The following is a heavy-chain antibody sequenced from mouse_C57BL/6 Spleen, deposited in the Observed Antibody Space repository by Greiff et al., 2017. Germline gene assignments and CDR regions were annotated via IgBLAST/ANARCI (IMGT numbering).Heavy chain of an antibody. V-gene: IGHV7-3*01. D-gene: IGHD2-2*01. CDR1: GFTFTDYY. J-gene: IGHJ2*01. Sequence: EVKLMESGGGLVQPGGSLSLSCAASGFTFTDYYMSWVRQPPGKALEWLGFIRNKANGYTTEYSASVKGRFTISRDNSQSILYLQMNALRAEDSATYYGARSPHGYYFDYWGQGTTLTVSS. CDR2: IRNKANGYTT. CDR3: ARSPHGYYFDY.